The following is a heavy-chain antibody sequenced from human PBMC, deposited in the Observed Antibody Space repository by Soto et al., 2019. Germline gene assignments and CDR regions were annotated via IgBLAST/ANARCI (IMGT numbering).Heavy chain of an antibody. D-gene: IGHD4-17*01. CDR2: IYDTGNT. J-gene: IGHJ5*02. CDR1: GGSITSSGFW. CDR3: AKRAYGDTFDP. Sequence: HLQLQESGPGLVKSSETLSLTCAVSGGSITSSGFWWSWLRQPPGKGLEWIATIYDTGNTFYNPPLRSRGTTSADTSRNQFALNLISVTAADTAVYYYAKRAYGDTFDPWGQGTLVTVSS. V-gene: IGHV4-39*01.